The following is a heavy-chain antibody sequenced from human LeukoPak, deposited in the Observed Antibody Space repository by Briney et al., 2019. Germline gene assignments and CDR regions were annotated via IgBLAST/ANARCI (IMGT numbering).Heavy chain of an antibody. CDR1: GGSISSGGYS. V-gene: IGHV4-30-2*01. CDR2: IYHSGST. J-gene: IGHJ3*02. Sequence: PSETLSLTCAVSGGSISSGGYSWSWIRQPPGKGLEWIGYIYHSGSTYYNPSLKSRVTISVDTSKSQFSLKLSSVTAADTAVYYCAREAGLVPAANAFDIWGQGTMVTVSS. D-gene: IGHD2-2*01. CDR3: AREAGLVPAANAFDI.